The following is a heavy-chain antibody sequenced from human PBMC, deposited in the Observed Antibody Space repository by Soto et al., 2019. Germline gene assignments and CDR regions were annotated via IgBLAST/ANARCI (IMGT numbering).Heavy chain of an antibody. V-gene: IGHV3-30-3*01. D-gene: IGHD1-1*01. CDR2: ISYDGSNK. Sequence: GGSLRLSCAASGFTFSSYAMHWVRQAPGKGLEWVAVISYDGSNKYYADSVKGRFTISRDNSKNTLYLQMNSLRAEDTAVYYCARDFDWNDLFDYWGQGTLVTVSS. J-gene: IGHJ4*02. CDR1: GFTFSSYA. CDR3: ARDFDWNDLFDY.